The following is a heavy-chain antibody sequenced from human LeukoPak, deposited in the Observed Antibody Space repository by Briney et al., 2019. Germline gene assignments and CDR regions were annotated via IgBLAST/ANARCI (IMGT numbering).Heavy chain of an antibody. D-gene: IGHD4/OR15-4a*01. V-gene: IGHV3-7*01. CDR2: IKDDGSES. J-gene: IGHJ4*02. Sequence: GGSLRLSCAASGFTFSNYWMSWVRQAPGKGLEWVANIKDDGSESYYVDSVKGRFTISRDNAKNSLYLQMTSLRDEDTAVYYCARTIRRYWGQGTLVTVSS. CDR3: ARTIRRY. CDR1: GFTFSNYW.